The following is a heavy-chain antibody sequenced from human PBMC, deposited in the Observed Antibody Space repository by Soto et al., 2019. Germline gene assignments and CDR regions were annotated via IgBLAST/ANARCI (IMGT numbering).Heavy chain of an antibody. J-gene: IGHJ4*02. CDR3: ARAMGLAVGLPFAH. CDR2: IIPIFATA. D-gene: IGHD6-19*01. V-gene: IGHV1-69*06. Sequence: QVQLVQSGAEVKKPGSSVKVSCKASGGTFTSYAITWVRQAPGQGLEWMGGIIPIFATANYAQKFQGRVTITADKSTSTAYMELSSLRSDDTAVYYCARAMGLAVGLPFAHWGQGTLVIVS. CDR1: GGTFTSYA.